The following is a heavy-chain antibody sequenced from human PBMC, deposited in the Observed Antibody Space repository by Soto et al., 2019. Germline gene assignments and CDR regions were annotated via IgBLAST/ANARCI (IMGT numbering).Heavy chain of an antibody. J-gene: IGHJ4*02. CDR2: IYYSGST. CDR1: GGSISSSSYY. V-gene: IGHV4-39*01. D-gene: IGHD3-10*01. Sequence: SETLSLTCTVSGGSISSSSYYWGWIRQPPGKGLEWIGSIYYSGSTYYNPSLKSRVTISVDTSKNQFSLKLSSVTAADTAVYYCAGDKGYGSGYVYWGQGTLVTVSS. CDR3: AGDKGYGSGYVY.